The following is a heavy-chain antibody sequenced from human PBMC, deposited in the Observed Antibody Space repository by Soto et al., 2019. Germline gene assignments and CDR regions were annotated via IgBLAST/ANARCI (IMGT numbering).Heavy chain of an antibody. CDR2: IDWDDDK. V-gene: IGHV2-70*01. CDR3: ARIPLYYDILTGYYGLDY. D-gene: IGHD3-9*01. CDR1: GFSLSTSGMC. J-gene: IGHJ4*02. Sequence: SGPTLVNPTQTLTLTCTFSGFSLSTSGMCVSWIRQPPGKALEWLALIDWDDDKYYSTSLKTRLTISKDTSKNQVVLTMTNMDPVDTATYYCARIPLYYDILTGYYGLDYWGQGTLVTVSS.